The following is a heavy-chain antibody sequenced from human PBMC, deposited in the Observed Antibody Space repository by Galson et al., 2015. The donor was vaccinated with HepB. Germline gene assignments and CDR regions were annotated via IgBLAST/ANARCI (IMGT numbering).Heavy chain of an antibody. J-gene: IGHJ4*02. CDR3: ARGTQYWEHSPGDY. V-gene: IGHV1-18*04. D-gene: IGHD2/OR15-2a*01. CDR2: ISGYSGDK. Sequence: SVKVSCKASGYSFTSSGISWVRQAPGQGLEWMGWISGYSGDKYYAHNVQDRLTMATDTSTNTAYMELRSLRSYDTAVYYCARGTQYWEHSPGDYWGQGTLVTVSS. CDR1: GYSFTSSG.